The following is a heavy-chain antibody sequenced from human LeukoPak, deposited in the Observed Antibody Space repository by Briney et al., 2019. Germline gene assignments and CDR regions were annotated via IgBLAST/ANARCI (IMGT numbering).Heavy chain of an antibody. CDR1: GGSISSGSYY. J-gene: IGHJ4*02. CDR3: ARMGNPATVTADY. CDR2: IYVSGST. Sequence: PSETLSLTCTVSGGSISSGSYYWSWIRQPAGKGLEWIGRIYVSGSTNYNPSLKSRVTISVDTSKNQFSLKLNSVTAADTAVYYCARMGNPATVTADYWGQGTLVTVSS. V-gene: IGHV4-61*02. D-gene: IGHD4-17*01.